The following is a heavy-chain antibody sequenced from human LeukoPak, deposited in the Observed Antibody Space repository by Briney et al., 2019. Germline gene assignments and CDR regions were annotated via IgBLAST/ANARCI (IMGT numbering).Heavy chain of an antibody. CDR3: ARDLGQYYDTSDNWFDP. Sequence: GGSLRLTCAASGFTFSNYWMHWVRQAPGKGLVWVSRINSDGINTSYADSVKGRFTISRDNAKNTLNLQMNSLRAEDTAVYYCARDLGQYYDTSDNWFDPWGQGTLVTVSS. CDR2: INSDGINT. V-gene: IGHV3-74*01. D-gene: IGHD3-22*01. CDR1: GFTFSNYW. J-gene: IGHJ5*02.